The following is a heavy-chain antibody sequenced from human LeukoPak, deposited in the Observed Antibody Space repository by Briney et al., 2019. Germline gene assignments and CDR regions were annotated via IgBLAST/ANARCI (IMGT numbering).Heavy chain of an antibody. CDR1: GFTFSSYA. CDR3: AEWPPYDSSGYSIGAFDI. Sequence: GGSLRLSCAASGFTFSSYAMSWVRQAPGKGLEWVSAISGSGGSTYYADSVKGRFTISRDNSKNTLYLQMNSLRAEDTAVYYCAEWPPYDSSGYSIGAFDIWGQGTMVTVSS. J-gene: IGHJ3*02. V-gene: IGHV3-23*01. CDR2: ISGSGGST. D-gene: IGHD3-22*01.